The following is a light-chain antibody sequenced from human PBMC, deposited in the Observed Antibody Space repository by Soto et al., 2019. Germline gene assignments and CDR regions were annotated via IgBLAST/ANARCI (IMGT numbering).Light chain of an antibody. CDR1: LSVXNS. Sequence: EIVFTPSAATLSFSRGESVSMSCRASLSVXNSLAGYQQEPGQAPRLLIYDXSKRATGIPPRLSGSGSGTDFTLTIRSLEPEEFAVYYCQQRRYGPRTFGQGTKLDIK. J-gene: IGKJ1*01. CDR3: QQRRYGPRT. V-gene: IGKV3-11*01. CDR2: DXS.